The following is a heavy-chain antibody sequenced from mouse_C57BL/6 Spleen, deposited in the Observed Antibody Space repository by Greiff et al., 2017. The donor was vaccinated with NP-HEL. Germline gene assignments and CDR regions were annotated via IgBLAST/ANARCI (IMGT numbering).Heavy chain of an antibody. J-gene: IGHJ1*03. CDR2: IYPRSGNT. CDR1: GYTFTSYG. V-gene: IGHV1-81*01. CDR3: ARGDVGGYFDV. D-gene: IGHD3-1*01. Sequence: VQLQESGAELARPGASVKLSCKASGYTFTSYGISWVKQRTGQGLEWIGEIYPRSGNTYYNEKFKGKATLTADKSSSTAYMELRSLTSEDSAVYFCARGDVGGYFDVWGTGTTVTVSS.